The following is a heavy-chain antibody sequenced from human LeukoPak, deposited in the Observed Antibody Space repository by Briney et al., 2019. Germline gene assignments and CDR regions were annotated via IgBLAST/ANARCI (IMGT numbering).Heavy chain of an antibody. J-gene: IGHJ4*02. CDR1: GWSFHGYY. CDR2: INHCGST. CDR3: ARGRSSSWYHWRVHGGIIDY. Sequence: SETLSLPCAVYGWSFHGYYWRWIRQPPGKGLEWIGEINHCGSTNYNPSLKSRVTISVDTSKNQFSLKLSSVTAADTAVYYCARGRSSSWYHWRVHGGIIDYWGQGTLVTVSS. D-gene: IGHD6-13*01. V-gene: IGHV4-34*01.